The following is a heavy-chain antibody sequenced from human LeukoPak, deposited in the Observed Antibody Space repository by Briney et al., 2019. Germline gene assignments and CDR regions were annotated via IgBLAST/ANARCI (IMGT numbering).Heavy chain of an antibody. CDR2: TVSEIDGGTT. V-gene: IGHV3-15*04. D-gene: IGHD1-7*01. CDR3: TTDEDWNYARKDV. Sequence: GGSLRLSCAASGFIFSTYSMNWVRQVPGKGLEWVGQTVSEIDGGTTDYATPVKGRFTISRDDSKSTLYLQMNSLKIEDTAVYYCTTDEDWNYARKDVWGQGATVIVSS. J-gene: IGHJ6*02. CDR1: GFIFSTYS.